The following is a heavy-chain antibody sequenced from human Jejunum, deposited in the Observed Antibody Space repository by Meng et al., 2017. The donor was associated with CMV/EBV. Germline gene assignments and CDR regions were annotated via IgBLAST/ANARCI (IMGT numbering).Heavy chain of an antibody. J-gene: IGHJ4*02. CDR2: IDHGGST. CDR1: GGYFSGYY. Sequence: AVYGGYFSGYYWGWIRQTPGKGLEWIGGIDHGGSTNYSPSLNSRVTISVDGSQNRFSLKVSSVTAADTAVYYCASHDDYWSGYLKYWGQGTLVTVSS. V-gene: IGHV4-34*01. D-gene: IGHD3-3*01. CDR3: ASHDDYWSGYLKY.